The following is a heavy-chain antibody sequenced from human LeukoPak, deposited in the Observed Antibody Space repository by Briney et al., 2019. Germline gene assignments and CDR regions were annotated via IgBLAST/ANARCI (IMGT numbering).Heavy chain of an antibody. J-gene: IGHJ4*02. D-gene: IGHD2-2*01. CDR2: ISGDGEST. V-gene: IGHV3-23*01. CDR1: GVTLRNYA. Sequence: PGGSLRLSCAASGVTLRNYAMTWIRQAPGKGLQLVSVISGDGESTYYADSVRGRFTTSRDNSKNTMYLQMNNLRAEDTAIYYCAKDRDCSSTGCYVFANWGQGTLVTVSS. CDR3: AKDRDCSSTGCYVFAN.